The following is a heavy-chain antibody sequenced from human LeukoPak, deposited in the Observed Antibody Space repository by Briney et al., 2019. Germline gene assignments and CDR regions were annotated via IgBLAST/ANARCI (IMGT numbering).Heavy chain of an antibody. D-gene: IGHD3-3*01. CDR3: ARARPAYDFWSGYLGYYFDY. CDR1: GGSFSGYY. J-gene: IGHJ4*02. Sequence: SETLSLTCAVYGGSFSGYYWSWIRQLPGKGLEWIGEINHSGSTNYNPSLKSRVTISVDTSKNQFSLKLSSVTAADTAVYYCARARPAYDFWSGYLGYYFDYWGQGTLVTVSS. V-gene: IGHV4-34*01. CDR2: INHSGST.